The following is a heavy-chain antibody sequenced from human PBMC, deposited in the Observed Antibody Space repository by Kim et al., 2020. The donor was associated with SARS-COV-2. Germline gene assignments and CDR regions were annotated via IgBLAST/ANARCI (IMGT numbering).Heavy chain of an antibody. V-gene: IGHV3-49*03. CDR2: IYSNANTGST. D-gene: IGHD3-10*01. Sequence: GGSLRLSCAASGFTFSSYSMSWFRQAPGKGLEWVAVIYSNANTGSTEYAESVISSFTISTYDSKYIHNLNLNSVNTAASYVYSGPRDSGSFVEFYYYYYG. J-gene: IGHJ6*01. CDR3: PRDSGSFVEFYYYYYG. CDR1: GFTFSSYS.